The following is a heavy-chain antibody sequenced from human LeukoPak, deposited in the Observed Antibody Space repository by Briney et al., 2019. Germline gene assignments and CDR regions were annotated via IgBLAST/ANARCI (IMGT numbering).Heavy chain of an antibody. J-gene: IGHJ5*02. Sequence: SETLSLTCTVSGGSISSYYWSWIRKPLGKGLEWIGFIYYSGNTNYKPSLKSRVTISIDTSKNQFSLKLSSVTAADTAVYYCARGPTYYYGSGYANWFDPWGQGTLVTVSS. CDR1: GGSISSYY. D-gene: IGHD3-10*01. CDR3: ARGPTYYYGSGYANWFDP. V-gene: IGHV4-59*01. CDR2: IYYSGNT.